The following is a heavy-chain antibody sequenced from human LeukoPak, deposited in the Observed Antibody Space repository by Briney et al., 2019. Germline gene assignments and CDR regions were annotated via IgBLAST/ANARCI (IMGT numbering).Heavy chain of an antibody. J-gene: IGHJ3*02. D-gene: IGHD3-22*01. Sequence: SRTLSLPCTVSGGSISSGGYYWSWIRQHPGKGLEWIGYIYYSGSTYYNPSLKSRITISVDTSKNQFSLKLSSVTAADTAVYYCARADSRATNAFDIWGQGTMVTVSS. CDR2: IYYSGST. CDR3: ARADSRATNAFDI. V-gene: IGHV4-31*03. CDR1: GGSISSGGYY.